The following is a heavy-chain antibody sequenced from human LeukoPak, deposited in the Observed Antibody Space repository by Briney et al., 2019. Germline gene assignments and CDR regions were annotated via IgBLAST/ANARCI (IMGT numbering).Heavy chain of an antibody. CDR1: GYTLTELS. CDR3: AEDRRSGIDV. Sequence: ASVKVSCKVSGYTLTELSMHWVRQARGKGMEWMGGFDPKDGETIYAKKFQGRVTMTEDTSTQTAYIELSRLRSENTVVYYCAEDRRSGIDVWGKGTTVTVSS. V-gene: IGHV1-24*01. J-gene: IGHJ6*04. CDR2: FDPKDGET.